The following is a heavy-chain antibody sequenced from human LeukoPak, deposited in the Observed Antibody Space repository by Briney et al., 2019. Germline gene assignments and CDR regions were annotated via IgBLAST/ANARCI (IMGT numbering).Heavy chain of an antibody. D-gene: IGHD3-16*02. CDR1: GYTFTSYY. J-gene: IGHJ5*02. CDR3: AREYDYVWGSYRPFDP. CDR2: INPSGGST. V-gene: IGHV1-46*01. Sequence: ASVKVSCKASGYTFTSYYMHWVRQAPGQGLEWIGIINPSGGSTSYAQKFQGRVTMTRDTSTSTVYMELSSLRSEGTAVYYCAREYDYVWGSYRPFDPWGQGTLVTVSS.